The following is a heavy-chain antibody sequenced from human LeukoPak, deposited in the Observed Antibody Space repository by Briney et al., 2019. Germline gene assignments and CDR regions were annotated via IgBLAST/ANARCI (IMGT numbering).Heavy chain of an antibody. CDR2: ISSSGSTI. Sequence: GGSLRLSCAASGFTFSDYYMSWIRQAPGKGLEWVSYISSSGSTIYYADSVKGRFTISRDNAKNSLYLQMNSLRAEDSAVYYCARDGGDTAMGTLPFDYWGQGTLVTVSS. CDR3: ARDGGDTAMGTLPFDY. D-gene: IGHD5-18*01. CDR1: GFTFSDYY. J-gene: IGHJ4*02. V-gene: IGHV3-11*01.